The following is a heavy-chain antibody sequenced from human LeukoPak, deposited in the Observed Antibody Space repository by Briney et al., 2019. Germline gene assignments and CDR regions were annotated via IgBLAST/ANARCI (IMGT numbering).Heavy chain of an antibody. Sequence: GRSLRLSCAASGFTFSNYGMHWVRQAPGKGLEWVAVIWYDGSNKYYADSVKGRFTISRDNSKNTLYLQMNSLRVEDTAVYYCAREVLVYTAMVGFDPWGQGTLVTVSS. V-gene: IGHV3-33*01. CDR1: GFTFSNYG. CDR2: IWYDGSNK. D-gene: IGHD5-18*01. J-gene: IGHJ5*02. CDR3: AREVLVYTAMVGFDP.